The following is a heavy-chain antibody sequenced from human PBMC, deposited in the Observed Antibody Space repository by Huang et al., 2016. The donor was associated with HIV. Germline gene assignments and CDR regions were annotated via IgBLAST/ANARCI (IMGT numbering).Heavy chain of an antibody. J-gene: IGHJ5*02. CDR1: GGSLSGYY. Sequence: QVHLQQWGAGLLKSAETLSLTCAVYGGSLSGYYWSWLRQTPGKGLEWIGEINHLGSPYYNPSLKSRVSISMDGSKKQFSLKLRSISDADTAVYFCARDATKNPRGWFDPWGQGTLVTVSS. CDR2: INHLGSP. V-gene: IGHV4-34*02. D-gene: IGHD3-10*01. CDR3: ARDATKNPRGWFDP.